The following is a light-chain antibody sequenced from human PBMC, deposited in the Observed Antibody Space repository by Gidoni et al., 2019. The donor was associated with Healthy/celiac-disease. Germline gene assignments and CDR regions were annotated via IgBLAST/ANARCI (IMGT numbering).Light chain of an antibody. J-gene: IGKJ4*01. V-gene: IGKV3-20*01. CDR1: QSVSSSY. Sequence: EIVLTQSPGTLSLSPGERDTLSCRASQSVSSSYLAWYQQKPGQAPRLLIYGASSRATGIPDRFSGSGSGTDFTLTISRLEPEDFAVYYCQQYGSSPQAFGGGTKVEIK. CDR3: QQYGSSPQA. CDR2: GAS.